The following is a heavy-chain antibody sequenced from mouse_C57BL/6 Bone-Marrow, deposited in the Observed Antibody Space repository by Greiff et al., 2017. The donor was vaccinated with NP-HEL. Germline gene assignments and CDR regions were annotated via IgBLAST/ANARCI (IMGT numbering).Heavy chain of an antibody. V-gene: IGHV1-22*01. J-gene: IGHJ2*01. CDR2: INPNNGGT. CDR1: GYTFTDYN. D-gene: IGHD2-1*01. CDR3: ARGPIYYDYFDY. Sequence: VQLQQSGPELVKPGASVKMSCKASGYTFTDYNMHWVKQSHGKSLEWIGYINPNNGGTSYNQKFKGKATLTVNKSSSTAYMELRSLTSEDSAVYYCARGPIYYDYFDYWGQGTTLTVSS.